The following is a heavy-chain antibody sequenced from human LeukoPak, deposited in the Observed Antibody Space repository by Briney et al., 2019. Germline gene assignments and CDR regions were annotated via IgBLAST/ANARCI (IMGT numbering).Heavy chain of an antibody. V-gene: IGHV3-7*01. CDR1: GFTFSSYG. Sequence: PGGSLRLTCAASGFTFSSYGMSWVRQAPGKGLEWVANIKEDGSEKYYVDSVKGRFTISRDNAKNSLYLQMNSLRVEDTAIYYCASNLASSFHIWGQGKMVIVSS. J-gene: IGHJ3*02. D-gene: IGHD3-10*01. CDR3: ASNLASSFHI. CDR2: IKEDGSEK.